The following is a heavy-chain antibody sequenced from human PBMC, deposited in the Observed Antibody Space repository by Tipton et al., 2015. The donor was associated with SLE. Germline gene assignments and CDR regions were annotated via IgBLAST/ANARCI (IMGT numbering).Heavy chain of an antibody. D-gene: IGHD5-18*01. CDR2: ISWNSGSV. Sequence: SLRLSCAASGFTFDDYAMHWVRQAPGKGLEWVSGISWNSGSVGYADSVKGRFTISRDNAKKSLYLQMNTLRAEDTASYYCGKDVREYSYDPFDHWGQVTLVTVSS. V-gene: IGHV3-9*01. J-gene: IGHJ4*02. CDR3: GKDVREYSYDPFDH. CDR1: GFTFDDYA.